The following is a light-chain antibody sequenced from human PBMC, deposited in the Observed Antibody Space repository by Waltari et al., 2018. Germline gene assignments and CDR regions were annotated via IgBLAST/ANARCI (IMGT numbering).Light chain of an antibody. CDR3: QQYNDYSTWT. CDR2: GAS. V-gene: IGKV1-5*03. Sequence: DIQMTQSPSTLSASVGDRVTITCRASKSISNWLAWYQQKPGKAPKVLIYGASSLESGVPSRFSGSGSGTEFTLTISSLQPDDFATYYCQQYNDYSTWTFGQGTKVEIK. J-gene: IGKJ1*01. CDR1: KSISNW.